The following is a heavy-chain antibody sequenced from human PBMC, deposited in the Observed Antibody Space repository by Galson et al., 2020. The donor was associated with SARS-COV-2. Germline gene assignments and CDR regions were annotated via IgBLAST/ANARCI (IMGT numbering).Heavy chain of an antibody. CDR2: IYTSGST. CDR1: GGSISSGSYY. CDR3: AREGLYYDFWSCSVVPASYGMDV. D-gene: IGHD3-3*01. V-gene: IGHV4-61*02. Sequence: TLSLTCTVSGGSISSGSYYWSWIRQPAGKGLEWIGRIYTSGSTNYNPSLKSRVTISVDTSKNQFSLKLSTVTAADTAVYYCAREGLYYDFWSCSVVPASYGMDVWGQGTTVTVSS. J-gene: IGHJ6*02.